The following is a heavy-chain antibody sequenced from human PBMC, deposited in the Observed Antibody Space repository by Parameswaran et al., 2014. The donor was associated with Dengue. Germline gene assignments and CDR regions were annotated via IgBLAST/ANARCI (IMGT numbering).Heavy chain of an antibody. D-gene: IGHD6-6*01. CDR2: INPDSGDT. CDR3: ARDPARRPLGVAPTYYFDF. Sequence: WVRQAPGQGLEWMGWINPDSGDTNYSPRFQGRVAMTRDTSISSAYMALNSLTSDDTSVYYCARDPARRPLGVAPTYYFDFWGQGTLVTVSS. J-gene: IGHJ4*02. V-gene: IGHV1-2*02.